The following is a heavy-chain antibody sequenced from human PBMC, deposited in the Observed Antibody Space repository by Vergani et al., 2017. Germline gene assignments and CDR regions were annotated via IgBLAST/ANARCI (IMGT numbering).Heavy chain of an antibody. V-gene: IGHV3-30-3*01. J-gene: IGHJ4*02. CDR1: GFTFSSYA. D-gene: IGHD5-12*01. CDR2: ISSDGSNK. Sequence: QVQLVESGGGVVQPGRSLRLSCAASGFTFSSYAMHWVRQAPGKGLEWVAVISSDGSNKYYADSVKGRFTISRDNSKNTLYLQMNSLRAEYTAVYYCARSSDERFAPIYSGYPFDYWGQGTRVTVSS. CDR3: ARSSDERFAPIYSGYPFDY.